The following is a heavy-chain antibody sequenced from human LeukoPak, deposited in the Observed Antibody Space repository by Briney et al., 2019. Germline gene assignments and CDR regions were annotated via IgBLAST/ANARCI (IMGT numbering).Heavy chain of an antibody. CDR2: IYPRDGST. CDR3: ARDQEGFDY. J-gene: IGHJ4*02. CDR1: GYTFTSNY. V-gene: IGHV1-46*01. Sequence: ASVKVSCKASGYTFTSNYIHWVRQAPGQGLEWMGVIYPRDGSTSYAQKFQGRVTVTRDTSTSTVHMELSGPRSEDTAVYYCARDQEGFDYWGQGTLVTVSS.